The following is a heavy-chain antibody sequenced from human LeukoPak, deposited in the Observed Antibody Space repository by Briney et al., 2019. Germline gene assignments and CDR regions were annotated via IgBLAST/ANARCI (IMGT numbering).Heavy chain of an antibody. V-gene: IGHV3-48*01. CDR3: ARERPVRGYSGYDLDY. CDR2: ISSSSSTI. CDR1: GFTFSSYS. D-gene: IGHD5-12*01. Sequence: GGSLRLSCAASGFTFSSYSMNWVRQAPGKGLEWVSYISSSSSTIYYADSVKGRFTISRDNAKNSLYLQMNSLRAEDTAVYYCARERPVRGYSGYDLDYWGQGTLVTVSS. J-gene: IGHJ4*02.